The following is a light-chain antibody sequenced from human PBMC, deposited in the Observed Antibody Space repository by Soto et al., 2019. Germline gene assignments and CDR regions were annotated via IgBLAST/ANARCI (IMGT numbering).Light chain of an antibody. CDR1: QSVSSY. CDR3: QQRSNWPYT. V-gene: IGKV3-11*01. J-gene: IGKJ2*01. Sequence: DIVLTQSPATLSLSPGERATLSCRASQSVSSYLAWYQQKPGQAPRLLIYGASNRATGIPARFSGSGSETDFTLTISSLEPEDFAVYYCQQRSNWPYTFGQGTKLEIK. CDR2: GAS.